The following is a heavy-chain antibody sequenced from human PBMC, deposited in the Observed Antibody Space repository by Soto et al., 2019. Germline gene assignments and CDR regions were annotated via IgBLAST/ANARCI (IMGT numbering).Heavy chain of an antibody. J-gene: IGHJ4*02. CDR3: ARGSGLVGDYVTY. CDR2: IIPIFGTT. D-gene: IGHD4-17*01. Sequence: SVKVSCKASGGTFSNYAISWVRQAPGQGLEWMGGIIPIFGTTNYAQRFQGRVTITADESTSTAYMELSSLRSDDTAVYYCARGSGLVGDYVTYWGQGTRVTVSS. V-gene: IGHV1-69*13. CDR1: GGTFSNYA.